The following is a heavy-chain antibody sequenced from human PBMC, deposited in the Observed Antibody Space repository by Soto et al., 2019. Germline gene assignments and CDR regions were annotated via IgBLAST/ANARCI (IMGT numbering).Heavy chain of an antibody. V-gene: IGHV1-69*13. Sequence: VKVSCKASGGTFSSYAISWVRQAPGQGLEWMGGIIPIFGTANYAQKFQGRVTITADESTSTAYMELSSLRSEDTAVYYCARRRLGELSPFDYWGHGTMVTVSS. D-gene: IGHD3-16*02. J-gene: IGHJ4*01. CDR2: IIPIFGTA. CDR3: ARRRLGELSPFDY. CDR1: GGTFSSYA.